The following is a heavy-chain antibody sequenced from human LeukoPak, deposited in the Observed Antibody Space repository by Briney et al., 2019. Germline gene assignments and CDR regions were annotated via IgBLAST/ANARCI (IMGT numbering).Heavy chain of an antibody. CDR2: ISSTGTTI. CDR1: GFTFSSYE. J-gene: IGHJ3*02. D-gene: IGHD1-26*01. CDR3: AREVGVTNAFDI. Sequence: GGSLRLSCAVSGFTFSSYEMNWVRQAPGKGLEGVSYISSTGTTIYYVDSVKGRFTISRDNAKNSLYLQMNALRAEDTAVYYCAREVGVTNAFDIWGQGTMVTVSS. V-gene: IGHV3-48*03.